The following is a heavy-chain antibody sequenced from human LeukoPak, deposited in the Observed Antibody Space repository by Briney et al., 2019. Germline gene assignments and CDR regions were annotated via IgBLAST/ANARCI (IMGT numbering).Heavy chain of an antibody. CDR3: ARDAAFYGSGSYYFQ. CDR1: GFTFSSYA. V-gene: IGHV3-30-3*01. D-gene: IGHD3-10*01. CDR2: ISYDGSNK. J-gene: IGHJ4*02. Sequence: GRSLRLSCAASGFTFSSYAMHWVRQAPGKGLEWVAVISYDGSNKYYADSVKGRFTISRDNSKNTLYLQMNSLGAEDTAVYYCARDAAFYGSGSYYFQWGQGTLVTVSS.